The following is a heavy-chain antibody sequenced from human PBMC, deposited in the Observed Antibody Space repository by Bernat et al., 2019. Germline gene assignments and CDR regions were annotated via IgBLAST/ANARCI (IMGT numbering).Heavy chain of an antibody. CDR1: GYTLTELS. V-gene: IGHV1-24*01. CDR2: FDPEDGET. J-gene: IGHJ6*04. D-gene: IGHD2-2*01. Sequence: QVQLVQSGAEVKKPGASVKVSCKVSGYTLTELSMHWVRQAPGKGLEWMGGFDPEDGETIYAQKFQGRVTMTEDTSTDTAYMELSSLRSEDTAVYYCATVGYCSSTSCLHLYYYYGMDVWGKATTVTDTS. CDR3: ATVGYCSSTSCLHLYYYYGMDV.